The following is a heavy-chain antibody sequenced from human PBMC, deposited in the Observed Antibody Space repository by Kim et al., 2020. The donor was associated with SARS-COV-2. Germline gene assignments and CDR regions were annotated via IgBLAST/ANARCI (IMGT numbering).Heavy chain of an antibody. CDR2: T. V-gene: IGHV4-39*01. Sequence: TYYTPSLKSRVTISVDTSKNQCSLMLSSVTAADTAVYYCARAWIRDAFDIWGQGTMVTVSS. J-gene: IGHJ3*02. D-gene: IGHD5-18*01. CDR3: ARAWIRDAFDI.